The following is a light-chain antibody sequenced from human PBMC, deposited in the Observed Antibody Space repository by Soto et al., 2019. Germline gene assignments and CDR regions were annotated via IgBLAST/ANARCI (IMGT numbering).Light chain of an antibody. CDR3: SSYTTSNTRQIV. CDR1: SSDVGGYNY. CDR2: DVT. V-gene: IGLV2-14*03. Sequence: QSLPPHPASVSGSPGQSITISCTGTSSDVGGYNYVSSNQHHPGKAPKLIIYDVTNRPSGVSNPFSGSKSGNTASLTISGLQPEDEADYYCSSYTTSNTRQIVFGTGTKVTVL. J-gene: IGLJ1*01.